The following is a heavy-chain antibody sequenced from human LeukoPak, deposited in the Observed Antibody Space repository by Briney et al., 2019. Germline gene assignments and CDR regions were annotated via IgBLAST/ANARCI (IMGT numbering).Heavy chain of an antibody. CDR1: GDSISSSSCY. CDR2: IYYNGKT. CDR3: ASDRIEVDAFDI. Sequence: SETLSLTCTVAGDSISSSSCYWGWIRQSPGEGLEWIGSIYYNGKTYSNPSLKSRVTISVDTSKNQFSLKLSSVTAADTAVYYCASDRIEVDAFDIWGQGTMVTVSS. J-gene: IGHJ3*02. D-gene: IGHD2-15*01. V-gene: IGHV4-39*07.